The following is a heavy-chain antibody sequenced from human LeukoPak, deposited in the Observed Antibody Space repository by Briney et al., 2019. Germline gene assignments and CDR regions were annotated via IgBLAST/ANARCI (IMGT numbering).Heavy chain of an antibody. Sequence: GGSLRLSCAASRFTFSDYYMSWIRQAPGKGLEWVAYISPGGTMYYADSVKGRLTISRDNSKNTLYLQMNSLRAEDTALYYCAKDRPQYCSSVSCYVFDYWGQGTLVTVSS. CDR3: AKDRPQYCSSVSCYVFDY. CDR2: ISPGGTM. CDR1: RFTFSDYY. D-gene: IGHD2-2*01. J-gene: IGHJ4*02. V-gene: IGHV3-11*01.